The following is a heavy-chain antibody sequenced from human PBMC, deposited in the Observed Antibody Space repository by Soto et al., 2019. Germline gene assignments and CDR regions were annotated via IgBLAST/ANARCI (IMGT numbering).Heavy chain of an antibody. V-gene: IGHV4-34*02. J-gene: IGHJ4*02. D-gene: IGHD6-19*01. CDR1: GGSFSGFF. Sequence: QVQLQQWGAGLLKPSETLSLTCAVHGGSFSGFFWTWIRQPPGKGLEWIGEINHSGSTNDNPSLKSRVTISVDTSENQFSLRLTSVTAADTAVYYCARGQWLPRGEYWGQGTLVTVSS. CDR3: ARGQWLPRGEY. CDR2: INHSGST.